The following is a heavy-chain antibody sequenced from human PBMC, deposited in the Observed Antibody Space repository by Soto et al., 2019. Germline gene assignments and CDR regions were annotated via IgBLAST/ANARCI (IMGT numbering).Heavy chain of an antibody. V-gene: IGHV3-30*18. CDR1: GFSFSDYG. CDR2: ISYDGSTI. CDR3: AKDARLSNGWVFDH. J-gene: IGHJ4*02. Sequence: QVQLVESGGGVVQPGRSLRLSCAASGFSFSDYGMHWIRQAPGKGLEWVAVISYDGSTIYYADSVKGRVTISRDNSKNTLFLQMSSVRGEDTAVYSCAKDARLSNGWVFDHCGQGSLITVSS. D-gene: IGHD6-19*01.